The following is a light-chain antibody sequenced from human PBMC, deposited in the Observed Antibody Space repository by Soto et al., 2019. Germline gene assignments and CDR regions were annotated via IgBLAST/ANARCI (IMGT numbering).Light chain of an antibody. CDR1: SSDVGSYNL. Sequence: QSALTQLASVSGSPGQSITISCTGTSSDVGSYNLVSWYQQHPGKAPKLMIYEGSKRPSGVSNRFSGSKSGNTASLTISGLQAEDDADYYCCSYAGSSTYVFGTGTKLTVL. J-gene: IGLJ1*01. V-gene: IGLV2-23*01. CDR2: EGS. CDR3: CSYAGSSTYV.